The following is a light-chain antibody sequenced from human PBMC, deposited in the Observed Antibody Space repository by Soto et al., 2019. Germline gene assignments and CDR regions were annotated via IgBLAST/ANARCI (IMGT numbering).Light chain of an antibody. CDR1: HNVGTNC. CDR2: AAS. CDR3: QQYGISPWT. Sequence: ETVLTQSPGTLSLSPGERATLSCRASHNVGTNCLAWLQQKPGQPPRLLIYAASVRAPGIPDRFSGRGSGTDFTLTIGGLEPEDFAVYYCQQYGISPWTFGQGTKVDIK. V-gene: IGKV3-20*01. J-gene: IGKJ1*01.